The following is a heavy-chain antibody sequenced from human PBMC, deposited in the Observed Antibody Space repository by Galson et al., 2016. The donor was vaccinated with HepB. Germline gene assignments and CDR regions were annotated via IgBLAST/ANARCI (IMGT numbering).Heavy chain of an antibody. J-gene: IGHJ5*02. CDR2: IYWDGDS. CDR3: VHRRGGYDYLDWFDP. Sequence: PALVKPTQTLTLTCTFSGFSLSTSGVGVGWIRQPPGKAPEWLAMIYWDGDSRYSPSLKTRLAITKDTSKNQVVLKMTNMAPVDTAIYYCVHRRGGYDYLDWFDPWGQGTRVTVSS. CDR1: GFSLSTSGVG. D-gene: IGHD5-12*01. V-gene: IGHV2-5*02.